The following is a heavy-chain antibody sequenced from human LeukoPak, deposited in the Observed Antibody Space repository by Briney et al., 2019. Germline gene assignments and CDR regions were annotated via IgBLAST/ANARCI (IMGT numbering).Heavy chain of an antibody. D-gene: IGHD5-24*01. Sequence: GESLQISSKGSGYCFTSYWIGWVRPMPGKGLEWMGIIYPGDSDTRYSPSFQGQVTISADKSISTAYLQWSSLKASDTAMYYCARLDRGMATILAYWGQGTLVTVSS. CDR3: ARLDRGMATILAY. CDR1: GYCFTSYW. V-gene: IGHV5-51*01. CDR2: IYPGDSDT. J-gene: IGHJ4*02.